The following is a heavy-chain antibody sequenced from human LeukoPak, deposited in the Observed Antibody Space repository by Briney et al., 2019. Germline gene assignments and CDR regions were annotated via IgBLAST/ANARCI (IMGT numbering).Heavy chain of an antibody. D-gene: IGHD3-10*01. CDR3: ARSNYYSSGTYYNDY. CDR1: GFSLSTRGVA. J-gene: IGHJ4*02. CDR2: IYWDDDK. Sequence: NASGPTLVNPPQTLTLTCIFSGFSLSTRGVAVAWIRQPPGKALEWLSLIYWDDDKRYSPSLKSRLTITKDTSKNHVVLTMTNMDPVDTATYYCARSNYYSSGTYYNDYWGQGTLVTVSS. V-gene: IGHV2-5*02.